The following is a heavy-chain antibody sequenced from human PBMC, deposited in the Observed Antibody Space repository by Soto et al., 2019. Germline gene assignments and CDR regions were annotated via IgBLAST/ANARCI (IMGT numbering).Heavy chain of an antibody. J-gene: IGHJ6*03. CDR2: IYRSGST. CDR1: GDSVRNQY. V-gene: IGHV4-4*09. Sequence: QVQMQESGPGLVKPSETLSLTCTVSGDSVRNQYWSWIRRPPGRGLEWIGYIYRSGSTKYNPSLKSRLTISLDTSKNQFPLKLSSVTAADTAVYYCARTLDYGHMDVWGKGTTVTASS. CDR3: ARTLDYGHMDV. D-gene: IGHD3-16*01.